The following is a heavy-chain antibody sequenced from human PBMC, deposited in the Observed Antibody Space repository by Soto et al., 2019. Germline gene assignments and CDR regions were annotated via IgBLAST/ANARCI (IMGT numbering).Heavy chain of an antibody. Sequence: GGSLRLSCAASGFTFSSYAMHWVRQAPGKGLEWVAVISFGGDNKYYADSVKGRFSISRDNLKNTLYLQMNSLRVEDTAIYYCARDQKMEYYYGSGPIEYYAKDVWGQGTTVTVS. CDR2: ISFGGDNK. J-gene: IGHJ6*02. V-gene: IGHV3-30-3*01. CDR3: ARDQKMEYYYGSGPIEYYAKDV. D-gene: IGHD3-10*01. CDR1: GFTFSSYA.